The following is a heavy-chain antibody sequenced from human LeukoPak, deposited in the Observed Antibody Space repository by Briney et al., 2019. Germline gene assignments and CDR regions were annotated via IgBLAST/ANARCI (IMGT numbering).Heavy chain of an antibody. J-gene: IGHJ5*02. CDR2: INHSGST. Sequence: SETLSLTCAVYGGSFRGYYWSWIRQPPGKGLEWIGEINHSGSTNYNPSLKSRVTMSVDTSKNQFSLKLSSVTAADTAVYYCARSRGDILVVTDIHRYDWFDPWGQGTLVTVSS. V-gene: IGHV4-34*01. D-gene: IGHD2-21*02. CDR3: ARSRGDILVVTDIHRYDWFDP. CDR1: GGSFRGYY.